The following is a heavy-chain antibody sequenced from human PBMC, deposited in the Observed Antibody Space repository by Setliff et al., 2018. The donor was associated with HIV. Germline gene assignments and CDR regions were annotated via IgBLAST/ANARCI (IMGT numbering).Heavy chain of an antibody. Sequence: ASVKVSCKASGYTFISYDMHWVRHAPGQRLEWMGWISAVNGNTKYSQKFQGRVTITRDTSTTTVNMELRSLRSEDKAVYYCARVGGGGGSGNFYYYNMDFWGKGTTVTVSS. CDR1: GYTFISYD. V-gene: IGHV1-3*01. D-gene: IGHD3-10*01. J-gene: IGHJ6*03. CDR3: ARVGGGGGSGNFYYYNMDF. CDR2: ISAVNGNT.